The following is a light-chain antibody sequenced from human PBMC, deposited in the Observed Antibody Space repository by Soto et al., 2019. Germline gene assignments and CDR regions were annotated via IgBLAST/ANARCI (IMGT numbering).Light chain of an antibody. CDR3: QEYKTGPGYN. J-gene: IGKJ2*01. V-gene: IGKV1-5*03. Sequence: DIQMTQSPSTLSASVGDRVTITCRASQSISDSLAWYQQKPGKAPELLIYKTSTLERGVPSRFSGSGSGTEFTLTISSLQPDDFATYYCQEYKTGPGYNFGQGTRLEIK. CDR2: KTS. CDR1: QSISDS.